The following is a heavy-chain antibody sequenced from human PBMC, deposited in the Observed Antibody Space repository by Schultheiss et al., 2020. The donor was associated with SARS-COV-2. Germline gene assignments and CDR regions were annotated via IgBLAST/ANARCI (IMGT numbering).Heavy chain of an antibody. J-gene: IGHJ6*02. V-gene: IGHV1-2*02. CDR3: ARGAREGTIFGVVISPDYYGMDV. CDR2: INPNSGGT. D-gene: IGHD3-3*01. CDR1: GYTFTSYG. Sequence: ASVKVSCKASGYTFTSYGISWVRQAPGQGLEWMGWINPNSGGTNYAQKFQGRVTMTRDTSISTAYMELSRLRSDDTAVYYCARGAREGTIFGVVISPDYYGMDVWGQGTTVTVSS.